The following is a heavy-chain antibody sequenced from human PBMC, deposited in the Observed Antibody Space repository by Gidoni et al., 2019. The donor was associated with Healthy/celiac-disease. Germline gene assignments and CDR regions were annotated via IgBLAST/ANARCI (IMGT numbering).Heavy chain of an antibody. CDR2: ISAYNGNT. CDR3: ARDRGAVADPGAPDY. CDR1: GYTFTSYG. D-gene: IGHD6-19*01. J-gene: IGHJ4*02. V-gene: IGHV1-18*04. Sequence: QVQLVQSGAEVKKPGASGKVSCRAAGYTFTSYGISWVRQAPGKGLEWMGWISAYNGNTNYAQKLQGRVTMTTDTSTSTAYMELRSLRSDDTAVYYCARDRGAVADPGAPDYWGQGTLVTVSS.